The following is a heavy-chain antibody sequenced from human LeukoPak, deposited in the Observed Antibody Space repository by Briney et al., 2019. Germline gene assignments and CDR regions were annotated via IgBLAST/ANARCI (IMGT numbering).Heavy chain of an antibody. CDR1: GYSFTSYY. J-gene: IGHJ3*02. V-gene: IGHV1-46*01. CDR3: ARAVVTSPRSAFDI. D-gene: IGHD4-23*01. CDR2: INPSGGST. Sequence: ASVKVSCKASGYSFTSYYIHWVRQAPGQGLEWMGIINPSGGSTSYVQKFQGRVTMTRDMSTSTVYMELSSLRSEDTAVYYCARAVVTSPRSAFDIWGQGTMVTVSS.